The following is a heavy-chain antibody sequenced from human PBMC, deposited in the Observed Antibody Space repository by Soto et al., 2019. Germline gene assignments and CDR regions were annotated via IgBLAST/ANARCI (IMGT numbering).Heavy chain of an antibody. J-gene: IGHJ6*02. Sequence: GGSLRLSCAASGFTFSSYSMNWVRQAPGKGLEWVSSISSSSSYIYYADSVKGRFTISRDNAKNSLYLQMNSLGAEDTAVYYCARVFKYYYDSSGYFTEVYYYYGMDVWGQGTTVTVSS. D-gene: IGHD3-22*01. V-gene: IGHV3-21*01. CDR2: ISSSSSYI. CDR3: ARVFKYYYDSSGYFTEVYYYYGMDV. CDR1: GFTFSSYS.